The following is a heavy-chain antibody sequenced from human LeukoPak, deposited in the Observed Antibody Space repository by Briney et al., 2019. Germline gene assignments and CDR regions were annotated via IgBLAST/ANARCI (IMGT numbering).Heavy chain of an antibody. CDR1: GGSISSGGYY. V-gene: IGHV4-31*03. CDR2: IHHSGST. Sequence: PSQTLSLTCTVSGGSISSGGYYWSWIRQHPGKGLEWIGYIHHSGSTDYNPSLKSRVTISVDTSKNQFSLKLSSVTAADTVVYYCARDRARFNWNYGSYGTDVWGQGTTVTVSS. J-gene: IGHJ6*02. D-gene: IGHD1-7*01. CDR3: ARDRARFNWNYGSYGTDV.